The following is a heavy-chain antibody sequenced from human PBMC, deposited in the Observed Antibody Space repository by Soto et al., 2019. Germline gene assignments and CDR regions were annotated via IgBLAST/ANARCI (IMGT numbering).Heavy chain of an antibody. V-gene: IGHV4-30-4*01. D-gene: IGHD3-10*01. CDR3: ARHSPGIYGSGSYKDDY. Sequence: SETLSLTCTVSGGSISSGDYYWSWIRQPPGKGLEWIGYIYYSGSTYYNPSLKSRVTISVDTSKNQFSLKLSSVTAADTAVYYCARHSPGIYGSGSYKDDYWGQETLVTVSS. CDR1: GGSISSGDYY. J-gene: IGHJ4*02. CDR2: IYYSGST.